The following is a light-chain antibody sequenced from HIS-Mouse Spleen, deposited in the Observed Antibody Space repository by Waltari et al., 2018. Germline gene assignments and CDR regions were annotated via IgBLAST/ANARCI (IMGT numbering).Light chain of an antibody. CDR2: KAS. Sequence: DIHMTQSPSTLSASVGDRVTITCRASQSISSWLAWYQQKPGKAPKLLIYKASSLESGVPSRFSGSGSGTEFTLTISSLQPDDFATYYCQQYNSWWTFGQGTKVEIK. CDR3: QQYNSWWT. CDR1: QSISSW. V-gene: IGKV1-5*03. J-gene: IGKJ1*01.